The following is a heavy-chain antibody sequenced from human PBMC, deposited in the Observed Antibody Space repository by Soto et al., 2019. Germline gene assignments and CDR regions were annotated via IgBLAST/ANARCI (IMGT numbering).Heavy chain of an antibody. V-gene: IGHV4-59*01. CDR1: GGSISSYY. Sequence: SETLSLTCTVSGGSISSYYWSWIRQPPGKGLEWIGYIYYSGSTNYNPSLKSRVTISVDTSKNQFSLKLSSVTAADTAVYYCAREERYYYYYYMDVWGKWTTVTVSS. J-gene: IGHJ6*03. CDR3: AREERYYYYYYMDV. CDR2: IYYSGST.